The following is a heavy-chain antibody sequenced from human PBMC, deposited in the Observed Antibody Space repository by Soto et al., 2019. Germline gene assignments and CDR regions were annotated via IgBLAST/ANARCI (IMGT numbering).Heavy chain of an antibody. CDR2: ITRSGGST. V-gene: IGHV3-23*01. J-gene: IGHJ4*02. CDR1: GFTFTTYA. Sequence: EAQLLESGGGLVLPGGSLRLSCAVSGFTFTTYAMSGVRRPRGRGRGWVSSITRSGGSTYYADSVKGRLTISRDNSENTLYLQMNSLRVEDTAVYYCAKRKYGDYVGGFDRWGQGTLVTVSS. D-gene: IGHD4-17*01. CDR3: AKRKYGDYVGGFDR.